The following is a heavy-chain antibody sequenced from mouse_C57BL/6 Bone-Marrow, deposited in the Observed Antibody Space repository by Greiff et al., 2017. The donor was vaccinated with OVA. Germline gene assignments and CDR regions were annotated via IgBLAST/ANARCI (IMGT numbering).Heavy chain of an antibody. V-gene: IGHV5-4*01. CDR3: ARDYYGNLDY. D-gene: IGHD2-1*01. CDR2: ISDGGSYT. J-gene: IGHJ2*01. CDR1: GFTFSSYA. Sequence: EVKLMESGGGLVKPGGSLKLSCAASGFTFSSYAMSWVRQTPEKRLEWVATISDGGSYTYYPDNVKGRFTISRDNAKNNLYLQMSHLKSEDTAMYYCARDYYGNLDYWGQGTTLTVSS.